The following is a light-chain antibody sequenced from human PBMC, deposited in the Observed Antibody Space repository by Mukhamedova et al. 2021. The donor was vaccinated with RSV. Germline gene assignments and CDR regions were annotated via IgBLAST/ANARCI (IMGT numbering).Light chain of an antibody. CDR2: SAS. V-gene: IGKV1-39*01. J-gene: IGKJ4*01. CDR3: QQSYSTS. Sequence: WYQRRVHGKAPDLLIYSASTLQSGVPSRFSGSGSGTDFTLTISSLQHEDFATYYCQQSYSTSFGGGTKVEI.